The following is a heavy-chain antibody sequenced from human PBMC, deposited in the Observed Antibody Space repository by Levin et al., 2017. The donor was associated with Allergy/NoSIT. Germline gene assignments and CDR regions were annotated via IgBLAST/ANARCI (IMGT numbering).Heavy chain of an antibody. CDR1: GFTFSTYA. D-gene: IGHD3-9*01. J-gene: IGHJ4*02. CDR2: ISATGGTT. Sequence: PGESLKISCEASGFTFSTYAMSWVRQAPGKGLEWLSGISATGGTTYYAYSVRGRFTISRDNSKNTLYLQMNRLRAEDTAVYYCAKIPYTDWYPSYFDYWGQGALLTVSS. V-gene: IGHV3-23*01. CDR3: AKIPYTDWYPSYFDY.